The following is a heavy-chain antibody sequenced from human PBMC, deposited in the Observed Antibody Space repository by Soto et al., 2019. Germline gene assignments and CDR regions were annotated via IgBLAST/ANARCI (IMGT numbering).Heavy chain of an antibody. V-gene: IGHV3-30*04. CDR2: ISYDGTKK. CDR1: GFMFNSYV. Sequence: VQLVESGGGVVQPGRSLRLSCAASGFMFNSYVMHWVRRAPGKGLEWVGFISYDGTKKDYADSVKGRFIISRDNSEKTLYLQMNSLRPEDSGVYYCARDNPPFYDLRSRLRSYVVEYFDSWGQGTVVTVSS. CDR3: ARDNPPFYDLRSRLRSYVVEYFDS. J-gene: IGHJ4*02. D-gene: IGHD3-3*01.